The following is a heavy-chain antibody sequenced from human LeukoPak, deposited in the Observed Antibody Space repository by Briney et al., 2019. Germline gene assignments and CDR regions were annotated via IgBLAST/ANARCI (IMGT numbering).Heavy chain of an antibody. CDR2: FDAEHGET. V-gene: IGHV1-24*01. CDR1: GYTLTDLS. Sequence: ASMKVSCKVSGYTLTDLSIHWLRQAPGKGLEWMGGFDAEHGETIYAQKLQGRGTITDDTSTDTAYMELSSLRSEDTAVYHCVXEVRXWSGDRWYLAFDFWGQGTLVIVSS. J-gene: IGHJ4*02. CDR3: VXEVRXWSGDRWYLAFDF. D-gene: IGHD3-3*01.